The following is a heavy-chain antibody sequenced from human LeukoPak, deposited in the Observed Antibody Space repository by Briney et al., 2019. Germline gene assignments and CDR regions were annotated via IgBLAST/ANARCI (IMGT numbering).Heavy chain of an antibody. Sequence: ASVKVSCKASGGTFSSYTISWVGQAHGQGLEWMGRIIPILGIANYAQKFQGRVTITADKSTSTAYMELSSLRSEDTAVYYCARSPTTLRYYGMDVWGQGTTLTVSS. V-gene: IGHV1-69*02. CDR1: GGTFSSYT. CDR3: ARSPTTLRYYGMDV. D-gene: IGHD1-1*01. CDR2: IIPILGIA. J-gene: IGHJ6*02.